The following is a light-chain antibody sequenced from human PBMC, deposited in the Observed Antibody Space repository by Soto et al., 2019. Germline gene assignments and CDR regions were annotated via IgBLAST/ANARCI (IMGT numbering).Light chain of an antibody. CDR2: EGS. CDR3: CSYAGSSTYV. CDR1: SSDVGRYNI. Sequence: QSVLTQPASVSGSPGQSITISCTGTSSDVGRYNIVSWYQQHPGKAPKLMIYEGSKRPSGVSNRFSGSKSGNTASLTISGLQAEDEADYYCCSYAGSSTYVFGTGTKVTV. J-gene: IGLJ1*01. V-gene: IGLV2-23*01.